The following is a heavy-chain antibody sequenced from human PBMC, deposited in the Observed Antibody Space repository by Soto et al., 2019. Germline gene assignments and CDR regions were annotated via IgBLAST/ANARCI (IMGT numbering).Heavy chain of an antibody. V-gene: IGHV1-69*01. D-gene: IGHD3-10*01. CDR2: IIPIFGTP. CDR1: GGIFSTYA. CDR3: ARDRDYYGSGNYYNRIDF. Sequence: QVQLVQSGAEVKKPGSSVKVSCKASGGIFSTYAISWLRQAPGQGLEWMGGIIPIFGTPNYAQRFQGRVTITADDSTSTAYMELSRLRSEDTAVYYCARDRDYYGSGNYYNRIDFWGQGTLVTVSS. J-gene: IGHJ4*02.